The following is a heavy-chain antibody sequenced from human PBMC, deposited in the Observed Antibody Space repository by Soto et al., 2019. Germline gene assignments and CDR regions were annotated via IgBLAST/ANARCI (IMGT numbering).Heavy chain of an antibody. CDR2: IYHSGST. CDR1: GGSISSSNW. CDR3: ARDVSSSHYFDY. J-gene: IGHJ4*02. Sequence: KTSETLSLTCAVSGGSISSSNWWSWVRQPPGKGLEWIGEIYHSGSTNYNPSLKSRVTISVDKSKNQFSLKLSSVTAADTAVYYCARDVSSSHYFDYWGQGTLVTVSS. V-gene: IGHV4-4*02. D-gene: IGHD6-13*01.